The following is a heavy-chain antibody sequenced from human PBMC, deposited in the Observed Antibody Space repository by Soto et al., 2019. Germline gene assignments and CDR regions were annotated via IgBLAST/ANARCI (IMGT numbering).Heavy chain of an antibody. Sequence: GASVKVSCKASGYTFTSYGISWGRQAPGQGLEWMGWISAYNGNTNYAQKLQGRVTMTPDTSTSTASRELRSLRSDDTAGYYCARVGDSSGWYSRYFDSWGKGTLVTVSS. D-gene: IGHD6-19*01. CDR3: ARVGDSSGWYSRYFDS. CDR1: GYTFTSYG. CDR2: ISAYNGNT. J-gene: IGHJ4*02. V-gene: IGHV1-18*01.